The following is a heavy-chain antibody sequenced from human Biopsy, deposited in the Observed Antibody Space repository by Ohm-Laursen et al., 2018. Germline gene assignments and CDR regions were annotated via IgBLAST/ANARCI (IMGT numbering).Heavy chain of an antibody. CDR2: INPNSGNA. D-gene: IGHD3-9*01. CDR1: GYTFAGYY. CDR3: ARVPAYPSIDGYYGLDL. J-gene: IGHJ6*02. Sequence: SVKVSCKASGYTFAGYYLHWVRQAPGHGLEWMGRINPNSGNANYAQSFQGRLTVTRDTSISTAYMELTSLTFDDTAIYYCARVPAYPSIDGYYGLDLWGQGTTVSVSS. V-gene: IGHV1-2*06.